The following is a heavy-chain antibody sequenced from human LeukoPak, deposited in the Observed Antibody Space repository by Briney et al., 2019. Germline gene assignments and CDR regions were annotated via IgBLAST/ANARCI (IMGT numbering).Heavy chain of an antibody. V-gene: IGHV1-8*01. Sequence: ASVKVSCKASGYTFTSYDINWVRQATGQGLGWMGWMIPNSGNTGYVQKFQGRVTMTRNTSISTAYMELSGLRSEDTAVYYCARGQGSHGQQLGDYWGQGTLVTVSS. CDR2: MIPNSGNT. CDR1: GYTFTSYD. D-gene: IGHD6-13*01. J-gene: IGHJ4*02. CDR3: ARGQGSHGQQLGDY.